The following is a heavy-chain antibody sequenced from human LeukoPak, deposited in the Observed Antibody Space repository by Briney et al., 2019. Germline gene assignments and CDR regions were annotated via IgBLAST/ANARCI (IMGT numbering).Heavy chain of an antibody. CDR3: AKDRRTNELDYFDY. CDR2: ISGSGGST. Sequence: GGSLSLSCGSSGFTFSSYAMSWVRQAPGKGLEWVSAISGSGGSTYYADSVKGRFTISRDNSKNTLYLQMNSLRAEDTAVYYCAKDRRTNELDYFDYWGQGTLVTVSS. J-gene: IGHJ4*02. V-gene: IGHV3-23*01. D-gene: IGHD2-8*01. CDR1: GFTFSSYA.